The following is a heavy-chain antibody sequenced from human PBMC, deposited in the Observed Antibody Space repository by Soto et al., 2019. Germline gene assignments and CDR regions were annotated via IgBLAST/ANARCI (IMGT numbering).Heavy chain of an antibody. CDR1: GYTFTSYG. D-gene: IGHD2-2*01. Sequence: EASVKVSCKASGYTFTSYGISWVRQAPGQGLEWMGWISAYNGNTNYAQKLQGRVTMTTDTSTSTAYMELRSLRSDDTAVYYCAREANIVVVPATYYYYYYGMDVWGQGTTVTVSS. CDR2: ISAYNGNT. CDR3: AREANIVVVPATYYYYYYGMDV. V-gene: IGHV1-18*01. J-gene: IGHJ6*02.